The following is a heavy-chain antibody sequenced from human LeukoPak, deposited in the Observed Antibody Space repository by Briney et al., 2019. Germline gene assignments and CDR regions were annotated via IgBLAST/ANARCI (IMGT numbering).Heavy chain of an antibody. Sequence: GASVKVSCKASGGTFSSYAINWVRQAPGQGLEWMGGIIPIFGTANYAQKFQGRVTITADESTSTAYMELSSLRSEDTAVYYCARSDILTGYYSDYYYYMDVWGKGTTVTISS. D-gene: IGHD3-9*01. J-gene: IGHJ6*03. CDR3: ARSDILTGYYSDYYYYMDV. V-gene: IGHV1-69*13. CDR1: GGTFSSYA. CDR2: IIPIFGTA.